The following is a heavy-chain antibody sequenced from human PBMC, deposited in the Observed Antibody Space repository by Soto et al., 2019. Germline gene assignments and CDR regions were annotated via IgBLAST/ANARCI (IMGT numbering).Heavy chain of an antibody. Sequence: QVQLVESGGGVVQPGGSLRLSCAASGFTFSNYAIHWVRQAPGKGLEWVSVISYLGTKTYYADSVRGRFTISRDNSKNTXYXXMNSLRPEDTALYFCARGSYYNESSGRHYSDWFDPWGQGTLVTVSS. V-gene: IGHV3-30-3*01. CDR1: GFTFSNYA. CDR3: ARGSYYNESSGRHYSDWFDP. J-gene: IGHJ5*02. D-gene: IGHD3-22*01. CDR2: ISYLGTKT.